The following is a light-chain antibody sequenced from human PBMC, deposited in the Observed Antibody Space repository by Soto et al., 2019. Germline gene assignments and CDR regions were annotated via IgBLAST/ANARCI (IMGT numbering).Light chain of an antibody. V-gene: IGKV1-9*01. Sequence: DIQLTQSPSFLSASVGDRGTITCRASQGISSYLAWYQQKPGKAPKLLIYAASTLQSGVPSRFSGSGSGTEFTLTISSLQPEDFATYYCQQLNSYPQTFGQGTKVDIK. CDR3: QQLNSYPQT. CDR2: AAS. CDR1: QGISSY. J-gene: IGKJ1*01.